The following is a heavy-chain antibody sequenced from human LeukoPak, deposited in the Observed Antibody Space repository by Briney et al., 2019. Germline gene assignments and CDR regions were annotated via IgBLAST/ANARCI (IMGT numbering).Heavy chain of an antibody. CDR1: GIRFSALW. CDR2: INEDGSEK. Sequence: GGSLRLSCVASGIRFSALWMNWVRQPPGKGLELVASINEDGSEKYYVDSVKGRFTISRDNPKKSLYLQLNSLRVDDTAVYFCARDSDAYDYWGQGTLVTVSS. J-gene: IGHJ4*02. CDR3: ARDSDAYDY. V-gene: IGHV3-7*01. D-gene: IGHD2-2*01.